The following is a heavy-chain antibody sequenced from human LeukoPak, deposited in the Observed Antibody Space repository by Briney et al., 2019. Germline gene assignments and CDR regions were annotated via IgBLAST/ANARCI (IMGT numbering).Heavy chain of an antibody. CDR3: ARVSGGYYDFWSGYSNWFDP. CDR2: IYYSGST. D-gene: IGHD3-3*01. J-gene: IGHJ5*02. Sequence: PSETLSLTCALYGASFSGYYWSWIRQPPGKGLEWIGYIYYSGSTNYNPSLKTRVTISVDTSKNQFSLKLSSVTAADTAVYYCARVSGGYYDFWSGYSNWFDPWGQGTLVTVSS. CDR1: GASFSGYY. V-gene: IGHV4-59*01.